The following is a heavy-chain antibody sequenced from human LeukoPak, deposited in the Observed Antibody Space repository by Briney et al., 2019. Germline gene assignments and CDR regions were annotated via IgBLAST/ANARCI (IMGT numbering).Heavy chain of an antibody. CDR2: IYYSGST. J-gene: IGHJ5*02. Sequence: SETLSLTCTVSGGSISSYYWSWIRQPPGKGLEWIGYIYYSGSTNYDPSLKSRVTISVDTSKNQFSLKLSSVTAADTAVYYCARSGGPKRITIFGVYNWFDPWGQGTLVTVSS. CDR1: GGSISSYY. V-gene: IGHV4-59*01. D-gene: IGHD3-3*01. CDR3: ARSGGPKRITIFGVYNWFDP.